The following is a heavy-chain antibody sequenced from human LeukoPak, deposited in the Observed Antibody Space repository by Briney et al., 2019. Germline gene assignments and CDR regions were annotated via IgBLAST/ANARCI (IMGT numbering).Heavy chain of an antibody. CDR3: ARRRVLSYYYYYGMDV. CDR2: INPNSGGT. D-gene: IGHD2-2*01. V-gene: IGHV1-2*02. CDR1: GYTFTGYY. Sequence: ASVKVSCKASGYTFTGYYMHWVRQAPGQGLEWMGWINPNSGGTNYAQKFQGRVTMTRDTSISTAYMELSSLRSEDTAVYYCARRRVLSYYYYYGMDVWGQGTTVTVSS. J-gene: IGHJ6*02.